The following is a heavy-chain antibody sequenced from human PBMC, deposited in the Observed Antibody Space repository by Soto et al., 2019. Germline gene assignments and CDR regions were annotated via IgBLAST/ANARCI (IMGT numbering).Heavy chain of an antibody. J-gene: IGHJ3*02. V-gene: IGHV3-23*01. D-gene: IGHD1-26*01. CDR3: AKDLWGGAGSYSDAFDI. CDR1: GFTFSSYA. CDR2: ISGSGGST. Sequence: GGSLRLSCAASGFTFSSYAMSWVRQAPGKGLEWVSAISGSGGSTYYADSVKGRFTISRDNSKNTLYLQMNSLRAEDTGVYYCAKDLWGGAGSYSDAFDIWGQGTMVGVSS.